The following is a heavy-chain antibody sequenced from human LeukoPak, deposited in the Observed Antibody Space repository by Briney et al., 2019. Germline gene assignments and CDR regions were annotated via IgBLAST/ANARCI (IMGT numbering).Heavy chain of an antibody. CDR2: ISYDGSHE. D-gene: IGHD1-26*01. J-gene: IGHJ4*02. V-gene: IGHV3-30*18. CDR1: GFPSSRHG. CDR3: AKDLGSYYNPDQ. Sequence: GGSLRLSCAAFGFPSSRHGMHWVRQAPGRGLDWMAVISYDGSHEYYADSVRGRFTISRDNSKNTLFLQMNSLRPEDTAIYYCAKDLGSYYNPDQWGQGVLVTVST.